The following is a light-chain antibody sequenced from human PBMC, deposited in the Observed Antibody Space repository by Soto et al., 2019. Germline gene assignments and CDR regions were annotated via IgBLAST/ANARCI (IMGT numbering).Light chain of an antibody. Sequence: ETVMTQSPATLSVSPGERATLSCRASQRVSTNLAWYQQKPGQSPRLLIYRASTRATDIPARFSGSGSGTEFTLTIGSLQSEDFAVYYCHQYNNWPPSFGGGTKVEIK. CDR1: QRVSTN. V-gene: IGKV3-15*01. J-gene: IGKJ4*01. CDR3: HQYNNWPPS. CDR2: RAS.